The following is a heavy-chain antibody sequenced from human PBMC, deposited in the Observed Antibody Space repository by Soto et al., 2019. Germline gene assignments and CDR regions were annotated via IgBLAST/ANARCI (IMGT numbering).Heavy chain of an antibody. CDR3: AKDLDVVMVLSATRGLDV. D-gene: IGHD2-15*01. CDR1: GFTFSNFG. Sequence: VGSLRLSCVGSGFTFSNFGMHWVRQAPVKVLEWVAGISYDGRSESYVDSVRGRFTLSRDNSKNTLSLQMISLRPEDTGVYYCAKDLDVVMVLSATRGLDVWGQGTTVTVSS. CDR2: ISYDGRSE. V-gene: IGHV3-30*18. J-gene: IGHJ6*02.